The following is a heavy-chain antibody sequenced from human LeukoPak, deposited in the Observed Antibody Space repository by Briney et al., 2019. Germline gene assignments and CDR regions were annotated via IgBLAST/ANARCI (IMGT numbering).Heavy chain of an antibody. J-gene: IGHJ5*02. CDR2: IYYSGST. D-gene: IGHD3-3*01. CDR3: ARVYYDFWSPPYKWFDP. Sequence: SETLSLTCTVSGGSISRGDYYWSWIRQPPGKGLEWIGYIYYSGSTYYNPSLKSRVTISVDTSKNQFSLKLCSVTAADTAVYYCARVYYDFWSPPYKWFDPWGQGTLVTVSS. V-gene: IGHV4-30-4*08. CDR1: GGSISRGDYY.